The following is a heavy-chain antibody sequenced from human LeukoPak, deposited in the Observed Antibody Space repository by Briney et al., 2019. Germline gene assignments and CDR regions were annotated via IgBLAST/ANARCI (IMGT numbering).Heavy chain of an antibody. J-gene: IGHJ4*02. CDR1: GFTFSTYW. CDR3: ARDTGCAGGTCFSFYDY. Sequence: GGSLRLSCAASGFTFSTYWMTWVLQAPGKGLEWVANIKEDGSQKYYVDSVKGRFTISRDSAKNSLYLQMDSLRAEDTAVYYCARDTGCAGGTCFSFYDYWGQGTLVTVSS. D-gene: IGHD2-15*01. CDR2: IKEDGSQK. V-gene: IGHV3-7*01.